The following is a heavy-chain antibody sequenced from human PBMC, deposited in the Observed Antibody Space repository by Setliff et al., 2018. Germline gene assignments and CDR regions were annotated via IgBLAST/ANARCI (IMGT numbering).Heavy chain of an antibody. CDR2: IQTSGTT. CDR1: GGSISRYH. V-gene: IGHV4-4*08. J-gene: IGHJ4*02. CDR3: ARLSGYYFDY. D-gene: IGHD3-22*01. Sequence: PSETLSLTCTVSGGSISRYHWSWIRQPPGKGLEWIGYIQTSGTTNYNPSLKSRVTISVDTSKNQFSLRLKSVTAADTAVFYCARLSGYYFDYWGQGTLVTVSS.